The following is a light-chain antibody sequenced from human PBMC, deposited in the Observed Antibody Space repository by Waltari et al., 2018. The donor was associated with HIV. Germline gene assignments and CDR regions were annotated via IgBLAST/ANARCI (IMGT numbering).Light chain of an antibody. CDR3: QSYDSNLSGL. Sequence: QSELTQPPSVSAAPGPRVTISCTGSSSYIGAGYAVHWYQQVPGSAPKGVIYGNSNRPSGVPDRFSGSKSGSSASLVITGLQSEDEADYYCQSYDSNLSGLFGGGTKVTVL. CDR1: SSYIGAGYA. V-gene: IGLV1-40*01. CDR2: GNS. J-gene: IGLJ2*01.